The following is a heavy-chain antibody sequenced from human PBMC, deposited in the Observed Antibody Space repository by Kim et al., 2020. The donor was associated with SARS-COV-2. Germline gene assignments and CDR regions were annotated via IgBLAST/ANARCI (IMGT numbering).Heavy chain of an antibody. Sequence: YYADSVKGRFTISRDNSKNTLYLQMNSLRAEDTAVYYCARALVVVEAFDIWGQGTMVTVSS. J-gene: IGHJ3*02. V-gene: IGHV3-30*01. CDR3: ARALVVVEAFDI. D-gene: IGHD3-22*01.